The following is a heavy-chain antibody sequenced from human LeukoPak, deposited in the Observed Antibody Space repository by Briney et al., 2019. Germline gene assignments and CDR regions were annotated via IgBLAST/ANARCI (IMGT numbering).Heavy chain of an antibody. CDR2: ISASGGTT. J-gene: IGHJ5*01. CDR1: GFTFNNCA. V-gene: IGHV3-23*01. Sequence: PGGSLRLSCAASGFTFNNCAMSWVRQAPGKGLEWVSAISASGGTTYYADSVKGRFTISRDNSENTLFLQMNSLRAEDTAVYYCAKEPREYCSSTSCPNWFDSWGQGTLVTVSS. D-gene: IGHD2-2*01. CDR3: AKEPREYCSSTSCPNWFDS.